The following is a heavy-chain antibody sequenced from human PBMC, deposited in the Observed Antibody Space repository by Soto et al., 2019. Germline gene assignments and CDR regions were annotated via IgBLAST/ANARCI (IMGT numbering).Heavy chain of an antibody. V-gene: IGHV1-69*01. CDR2: IIPIFGTA. CDR3: ARDLGGCSAGSCRHNWFDP. D-gene: IGHD2-15*01. J-gene: IGHJ5*02. CDR1: GGTFSRHA. Sequence: QVQLVQSGAEVRKPGSSVKVSCKASGGTFSRHAISWVRQAPGQGLEWMGGIIPIFGTANHAQKFQGRVTIIADESTSTVYMELSSLRSEDTAVYYCARDLGGCSAGSCRHNWFDPWGQGTLVTVSS.